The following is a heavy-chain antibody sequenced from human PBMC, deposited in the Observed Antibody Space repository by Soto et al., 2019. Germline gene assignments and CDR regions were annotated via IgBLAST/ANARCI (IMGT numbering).Heavy chain of an antibody. J-gene: IGHJ4*02. CDR1: GYTFTSYA. D-gene: IGHD6-19*01. CDR3: ARYGAVAGHSNFDY. Sequence: ASVKVSCKASGYTFTSYAIHWVRQAPGQRLEWMGWINAGNGNTKYSQKFQGRVTITRDTSASTAYMELSSLRSEDTAQYYCARYGAVAGHSNFDYWGQGTLVTVSS. V-gene: IGHV1-3*01. CDR2: INAGNGNT.